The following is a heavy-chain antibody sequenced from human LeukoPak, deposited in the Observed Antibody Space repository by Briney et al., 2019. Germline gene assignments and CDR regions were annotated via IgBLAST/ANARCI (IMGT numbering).Heavy chain of an antibody. J-gene: IGHJ4*02. Sequence: PGGSLRLSCAASRFTFSSNWMHWVRQAPGKGLVWVSRIKGDGSSTSYADSVKGRFTISRDNAKNTLFLQMNSLRAEDTAVYYCVRDGVGAPPFDYWGQGALVTVSS. D-gene: IGHD1-26*01. CDR3: VRDGVGAPPFDY. V-gene: IGHV3-74*01. CDR1: RFTFSSNW. CDR2: IKGDGSST.